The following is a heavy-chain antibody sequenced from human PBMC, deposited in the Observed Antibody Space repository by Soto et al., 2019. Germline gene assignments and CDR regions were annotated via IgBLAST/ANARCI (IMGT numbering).Heavy chain of an antibody. CDR3: ARVRYCSGGSCYPRFDP. Sequence: QVQLQESGPGLVKPSQTLSLTCTVSGGSISSGGYYWSWIRQHPGKGLEWIGYIYYSGSTYYNPSLKSRVTISVGTSKNPFSLKLSSVTAADTAVYYCARVRYCSGGSCYPRFDPWGQGTLVTVSS. CDR1: GGSISSGGYY. V-gene: IGHV4-31*03. J-gene: IGHJ5*02. CDR2: IYYSGST. D-gene: IGHD2-15*01.